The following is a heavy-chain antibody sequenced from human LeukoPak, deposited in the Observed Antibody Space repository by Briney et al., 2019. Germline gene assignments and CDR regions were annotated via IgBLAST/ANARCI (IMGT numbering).Heavy chain of an antibody. CDR3: ARDSRGSGRPNWFDP. CDR2: IYTSGST. CDR1: GGSISSGSYY. D-gene: IGHD3-10*01. Sequence: PSETLSLTCTVSGGSISSGSYYWSWIRQPAGRGLEWIGRIYTSGSTNYNPSLKSRVTISVDTSKNQFSLKLSSVTAADTAVYYRARDSRGSGRPNWFDPLGQGTLVTVSS. V-gene: IGHV4-61*02. J-gene: IGHJ5*01.